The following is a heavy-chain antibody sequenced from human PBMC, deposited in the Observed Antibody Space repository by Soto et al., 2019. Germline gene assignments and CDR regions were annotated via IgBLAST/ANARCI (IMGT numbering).Heavy chain of an antibody. CDR2: IWYDGSNK. CDR3: AREEGIAVADGMDV. V-gene: IGHV3-33*01. J-gene: IGHJ6*02. D-gene: IGHD6-19*01. Sequence: QVQLVESGGGVVQPGRSLRLSCAASGFTFSSYGMHWVRQAPGKGLEWVAVIWYDGSNKYYADSVKGRFTISRDNSKNTLYLQMNSLRAEDTAVYYCAREEGIAVADGMDVWGQGTTVTVSS. CDR1: GFTFSSYG.